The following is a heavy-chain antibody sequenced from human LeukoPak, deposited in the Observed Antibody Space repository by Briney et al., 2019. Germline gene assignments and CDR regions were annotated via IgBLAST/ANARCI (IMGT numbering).Heavy chain of an antibody. V-gene: IGHV4-59*08. CDR1: GGSISSYY. CDR3: ARHSSSGWYWFDP. D-gene: IGHD6-19*01. Sequence: SETLSLTCTVSGGSISSYYWSWIRQPPGRGLEWIGYIYYSGSTNYNPSLKSRVTISVDTSKNQFSLKLSSVTAADTAVYYCARHSSSGWYWFDPWGQGTLVTVSS. J-gene: IGHJ5*02. CDR2: IYYSGST.